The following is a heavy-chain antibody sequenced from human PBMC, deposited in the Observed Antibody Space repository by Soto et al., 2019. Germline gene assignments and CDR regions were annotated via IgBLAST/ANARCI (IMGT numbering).Heavy chain of an antibody. CDR3: ARGDSTDCSNGVCSFFYNHDMDV. CDR2: INPKSGGT. D-gene: IGHD2-8*01. J-gene: IGHJ6*02. V-gene: IGHV1-2*04. Sequence: ASVKVSCKASGYSFTDYHIHWVRQAPGQGLEWLGRINPKSGGTSTAQKFQGWVTMTTDTSIGTASMELTRLTSDDTAIYYCARGDSTDCSNGVCSFFYNHDMDVWGQGTTVTVSS. CDR1: GYSFTDYH.